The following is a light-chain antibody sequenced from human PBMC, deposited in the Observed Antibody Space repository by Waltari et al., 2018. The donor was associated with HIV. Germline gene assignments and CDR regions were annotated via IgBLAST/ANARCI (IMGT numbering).Light chain of an antibody. V-gene: IGLV3-25*03. Sequence: SFDLIQAPALSVSPGPTARITCSGAALATQLCHCYQQKPGQAPVLVIYNDNERPSGIPQRFSGSSSGTTATLTISGVQAEDEADYYCQSADSSVTYEVVFGGGTKLTVL. CDR1: ALATQL. CDR3: QSADSSVTYEVV. CDR2: NDN. J-gene: IGLJ3*02.